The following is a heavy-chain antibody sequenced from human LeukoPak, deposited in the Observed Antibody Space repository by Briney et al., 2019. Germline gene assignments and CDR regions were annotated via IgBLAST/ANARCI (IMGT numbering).Heavy chain of an antibody. J-gene: IGHJ6*02. V-gene: IGHV5-51*01. CDR1: GYSFTSYW. D-gene: IGHD3-22*01. CDR2: IYPGDSDT. Sequence: GESLKISCKGSGYSFTSYWIGWVRQMPGKGLEWMGIIYPGDSDTRYSPSFQGQVTISADKSISTAYLQWSSLKASDAAMYYCARLGYYDSSGYYLGMDVWGQGTTVTVSS. CDR3: ARLGYYDSSGYYLGMDV.